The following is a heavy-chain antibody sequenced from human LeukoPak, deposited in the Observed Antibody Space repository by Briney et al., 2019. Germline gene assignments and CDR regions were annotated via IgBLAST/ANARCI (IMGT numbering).Heavy chain of an antibody. CDR3: ARRAAMDDDYFDY. CDR1: GGSITSYY. CDR2: IYYSGRT. J-gene: IGHJ4*02. Sequence: PSETLSLTCTVSGGSITSYYWSWIRQPPGKGLEWIGYIYYSGRTNYNPSLKSRVTISVDTSKNHFSLKLSSVTAADTAVYYCARRAAMDDDYFDYWGQGILVTVSS. D-gene: IGHD5-18*01. V-gene: IGHV4-59*01.